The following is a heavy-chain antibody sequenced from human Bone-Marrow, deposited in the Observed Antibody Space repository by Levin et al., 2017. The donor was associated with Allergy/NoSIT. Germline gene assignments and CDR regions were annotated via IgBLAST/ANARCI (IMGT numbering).Heavy chain of an antibody. J-gene: IGHJ1*01. V-gene: IGHV4-34*01. D-gene: IGHD2-15*01. CDR3: ARLRGSDIVVVVAASRKDWYFQH. CDR1: GGSFSGYY. Sequence: SQTLSLTCAVYGGSFSGYYWSWIRQPPGKGLEWIGEINHSGSTNYNPSLKSRVTISVDTSKNQFSLKLSSVTAADTAVYYCARLRGSDIVVVVAASRKDWYFQHWGQGTLVTVSS. CDR2: INHSGST.